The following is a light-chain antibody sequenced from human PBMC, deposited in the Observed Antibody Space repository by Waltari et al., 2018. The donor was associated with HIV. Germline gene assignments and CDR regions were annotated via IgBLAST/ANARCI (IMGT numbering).Light chain of an antibody. CDR3: QQYNDWPLGT. V-gene: IGKV3-15*01. CDR2: SAS. Sequence: EIVMTQSPATLSVSPGERATLSCRASQSVSSNLAWYQQKPGQAPRILMYSASTRATDIPASLSGSGSGTEFTLTISSLQSEDFAVYYCQQYNDWPLGTFGQGTKVEIK. CDR1: QSVSSN. J-gene: IGKJ1*01.